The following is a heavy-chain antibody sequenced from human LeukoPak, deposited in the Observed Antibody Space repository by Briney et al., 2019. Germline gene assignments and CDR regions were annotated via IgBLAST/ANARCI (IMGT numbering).Heavy chain of an antibody. CDR1: GFTVSSNY. CDR2: IYSGGST. CDR3: ARDPIGGNPAEDY. Sequence: AGSLSLSGAASGFTVSSNYRSWVRPAPGQGLVWGSVIYSGGSTYCADSVKGRFTISRDNSKNTLYLQMNSLRAEDTAVYYCARDPIGGNPAEDYWGQGTLVTVSS. J-gene: IGHJ4*02. D-gene: IGHD4-23*01. V-gene: IGHV3-53*05.